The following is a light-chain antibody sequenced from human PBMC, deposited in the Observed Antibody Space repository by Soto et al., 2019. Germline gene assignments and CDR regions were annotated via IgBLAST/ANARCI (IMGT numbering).Light chain of an antibody. CDR3: QQYNDFPLT. CDR2: MAS. Sequence: DIQMTQSPSTLSASVGDRVTITCRASQSFSSGLAWYQKKPGKAPKLLIYMASRLESGVPLRFSGSKSGTEFTLTISSLQPDDFATYYCQQYNDFPLTFGGGTKVEIK. J-gene: IGKJ4*01. V-gene: IGKV1-5*03. CDR1: QSFSSG.